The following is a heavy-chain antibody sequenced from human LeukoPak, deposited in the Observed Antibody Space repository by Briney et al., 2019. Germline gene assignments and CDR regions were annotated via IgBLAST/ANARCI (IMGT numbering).Heavy chain of an antibody. D-gene: IGHD6-19*01. CDR1: GFTFNNYD. CDR3: AKGQSSGWYGSFDI. V-gene: IGHV3-30*02. J-gene: IGHJ3*02. Sequence: GGSLRLSCAASGFTFNNYDMHWVRQAPGKGLEWVAFIRYDGNNKYYADSVKGRFTISRDNSKNTLYLQMNSLRAEDTAVYYCAKGQSSGWYGSFDIWGQGTMVTVSS. CDR2: IRYDGNNK.